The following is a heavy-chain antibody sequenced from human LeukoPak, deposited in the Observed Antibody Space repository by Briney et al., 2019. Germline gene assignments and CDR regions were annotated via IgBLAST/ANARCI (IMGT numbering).Heavy chain of an antibody. CDR2: INHSGST. V-gene: IGHV4-34*01. CDR3: ARGSGYYDRRWLGKDV. D-gene: IGHD3-22*01. Sequence: SETLSLTCAVYGGSFSGYYWSWIRQPPGKGLEWIGEINHSGSTNYNPSLKSRVTISVDTSKNQFSLKLSSVTAADTAVYYCARGSGYYDRRWLGKDVWGQGTTVTVSS. J-gene: IGHJ6*02. CDR1: GGSFSGYY.